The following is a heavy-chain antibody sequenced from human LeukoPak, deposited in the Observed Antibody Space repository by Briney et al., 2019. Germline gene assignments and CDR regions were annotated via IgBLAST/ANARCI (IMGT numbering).Heavy chain of an antibody. V-gene: IGHV4-34*01. Sequence: SETLSLTCAVYGGSFSGYYWSWIRQPPGKGLEWIGEINHSGSTNYNPSLKSRVTISVDTSKNQFSLKLSSVTAADTAVYYCARWEGGSHYDFDYWGQGTLVTVSS. J-gene: IGHJ4*02. CDR1: GGSFSGYY. CDR2: INHSGST. D-gene: IGHD1-26*01. CDR3: ARWEGGSHYDFDY.